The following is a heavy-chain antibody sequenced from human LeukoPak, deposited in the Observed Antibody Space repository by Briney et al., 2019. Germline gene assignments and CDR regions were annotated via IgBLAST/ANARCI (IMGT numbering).Heavy chain of an antibody. J-gene: IGHJ4*02. Sequence: ASVKVSCKASGYTFTGYYMHWVRQAPGQGLEWMGWISAYNGNTNYAQKLQGRVTMTTDTSTSTAYMELRSLRSDDTAVYYCARDYYYDSSGPLDYWGQGTLVTVSS. V-gene: IGHV1-18*04. CDR1: GYTFTGYY. D-gene: IGHD3-22*01. CDR2: ISAYNGNT. CDR3: ARDYYYDSSGPLDY.